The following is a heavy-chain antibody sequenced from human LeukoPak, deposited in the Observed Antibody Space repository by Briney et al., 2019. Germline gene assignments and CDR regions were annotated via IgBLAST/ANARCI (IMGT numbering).Heavy chain of an antibody. CDR2: IIPIFDTA. Sequence: SVKVSCKTSGGTFSSYGISWVRQAPGQGLEWMGGIIPIFDTANYVQKFQGRVTFTADKSTSTAYMELRSLRSDDTAVYYCARAGGPLWFGELLYYYYYMDVWGKGTTVTISS. CDR3: ARAGGPLWFGELLYYYYYMDV. V-gene: IGHV1-69*06. J-gene: IGHJ6*03. CDR1: GGTFSSYG. D-gene: IGHD3-10*01.